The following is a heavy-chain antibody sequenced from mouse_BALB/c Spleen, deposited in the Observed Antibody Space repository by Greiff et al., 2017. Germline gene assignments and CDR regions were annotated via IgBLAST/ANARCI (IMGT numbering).Heavy chain of an antibody. CDR1: GFTFTDYY. D-gene: IGHD1-2*01. V-gene: IGHV7-3*02. CDR3: ATITTATAIAY. Sequence: EVQVVESGGGLVQPGGSLRLSCATSGFTFTDYYMSWVRQPPGKALEWLGFIRNKANGYTTEYSASVKGRFTISRDNYQSILYLQLNTLRAEDRATYKCATITTATAIAYWGQGTLVTVSA. CDR2: IRNKANGYTT. J-gene: IGHJ3*01.